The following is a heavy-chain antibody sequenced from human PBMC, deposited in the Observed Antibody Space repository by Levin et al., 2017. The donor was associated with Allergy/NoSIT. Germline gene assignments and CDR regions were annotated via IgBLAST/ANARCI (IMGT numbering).Heavy chain of an antibody. CDR1: GFTFSDYY. V-gene: IGHV3-11*01. J-gene: IGHJ5*02. Sequence: PGGSLRLSCAASGFTFSDYYMSWIRQAPGKGLEWISYISSSGGTIYYADSVKGRFTISRDNAKNSLYLQMNSLRAEDTAVYYCAREGLWFREFFGWFDPWGQGTLVTVSS. D-gene: IGHD3-10*01. CDR2: ISSSGGTI. CDR3: AREGLWFREFFGWFDP.